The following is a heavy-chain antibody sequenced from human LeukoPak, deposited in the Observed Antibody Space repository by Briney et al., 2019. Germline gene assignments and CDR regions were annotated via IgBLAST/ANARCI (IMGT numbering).Heavy chain of an antibody. CDR2: INSDASST. J-gene: IGHJ6*02. Sequence: GGSLRLSCAASGITFSSYWMHWVRQAPGKGLVWVSRINSDASSTNYADSVKGRFTISRDNAKNTLYLQMNSLRAEDTAVYYCARGARIPPDSMRYGMAVWGQGTTVTVSS. D-gene: IGHD3-22*01. CDR1: GITFSSYW. CDR3: ARGARIPPDSMRYGMAV. V-gene: IGHV3-74*01.